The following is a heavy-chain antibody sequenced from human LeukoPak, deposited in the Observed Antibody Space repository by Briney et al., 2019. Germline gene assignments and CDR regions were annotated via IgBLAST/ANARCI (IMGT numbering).Heavy chain of an antibody. D-gene: IGHD5-12*01. CDR2: FYPGDSDT. V-gene: IGHV5-51*01. CDR1: GYSFTSYW. Sequence: GESLKISCKGSGYSFTSYWIGWVRQMPGKGLEWMGIFYPGDSDTRYSPSFQGQVTISADKSISTAYLQWSSLKASDTAVYYCARTRAYGGYEFDYWGQGTLVTVSS. J-gene: IGHJ4*02. CDR3: ARTRAYGGYEFDY.